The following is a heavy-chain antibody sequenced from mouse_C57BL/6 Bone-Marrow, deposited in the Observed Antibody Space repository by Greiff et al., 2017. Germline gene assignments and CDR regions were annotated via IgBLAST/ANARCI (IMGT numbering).Heavy chain of an antibody. J-gene: IGHJ2*01. D-gene: IGHD2-2*01. V-gene: IGHV1-75*01. CDR1: GYTFTDYY. CDR3: AREVVWLRRRDFDY. CDR2: IFPGSGST. Sequence: QVQLKESGPELVKPGASVKISCKASGYTFTDYYINWVKQRPGQGLEWIGWIFPGSGSTYYNEKFKGKATLTVDKSSSTAYMLLSSLTSEDSAVYFCAREVVWLRRRDFDYWGQGTTLTVSS.